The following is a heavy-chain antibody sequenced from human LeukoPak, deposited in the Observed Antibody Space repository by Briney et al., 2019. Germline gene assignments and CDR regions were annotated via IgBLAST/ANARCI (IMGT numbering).Heavy chain of an antibody. J-gene: IGHJ3*02. V-gene: IGHV5-51*01. Sequence: GESLKISCKGSGYSFTSYWIGWVRQMPGKGLEWMGIIYPGDSDTRYSPSFQGQVTTSADKSISTAYLQWSSLKASDTAMYYCARSSLEWLLKDAFDIWGQGTMVTVSS. D-gene: IGHD3-3*02. CDR3: ARSSLEWLLKDAFDI. CDR2: IYPGDSDT. CDR1: GYSFTSYW.